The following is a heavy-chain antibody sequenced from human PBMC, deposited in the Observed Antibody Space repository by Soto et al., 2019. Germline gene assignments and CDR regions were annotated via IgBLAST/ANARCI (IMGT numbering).Heavy chain of an antibody. CDR2: ISAYNGNT. CDR1: GYTFTSYG. J-gene: IGHJ5*02. D-gene: IGHD2-15*01. CDR3: ARDLPPYCRGGSCPLRDWFDP. Sequence: QVQLVQSGAEVKKPGASVKVSCKASGYTFTSYGISWVRQAPGQGLEWMGWISAYNGNTNYAQKLQGRVTMTTDTSTCTAYLELRSLRSDDTAVYYCARDLPPYCRGGSCPLRDWFDPWGQGTLVTVSS. V-gene: IGHV1-18*01.